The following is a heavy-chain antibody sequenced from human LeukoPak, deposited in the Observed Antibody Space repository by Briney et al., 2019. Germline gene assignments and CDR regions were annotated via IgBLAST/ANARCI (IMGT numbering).Heavy chain of an antibody. D-gene: IGHD3-10*01. CDR3: AKGLSTVRDY. J-gene: IGHJ4*02. CDR1: GFIFSSYA. Sequence: GGSLRLSCAASGFIFSSYALSWVRQAPGKGLEWVSTISGSGGTRHSADFVKGRFTISRDNSKNTLYLQMNSLRAEDTAVYGCAKGLSTVRDYWGQGTLVTVSS. CDR2: ISGSGGTR. V-gene: IGHV3-23*01.